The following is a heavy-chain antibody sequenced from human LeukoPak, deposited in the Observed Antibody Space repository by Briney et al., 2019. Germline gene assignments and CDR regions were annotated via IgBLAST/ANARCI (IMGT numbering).Heavy chain of an antibody. CDR2: IYHSGAT. V-gene: IGHV4-4*02. Sequence: SGTLSLTCAVSGGSISGGTWWSWVRQPPGKGLEWIGEIYHSGATNYNPSLKSRVTISVDKSNNQFSLKLTSVTAADTAVYYCARVNILTGYYKRRSFDYWGQGTLVTVSS. J-gene: IGHJ4*02. D-gene: IGHD3-9*01. CDR3: ARVNILTGYYKRRSFDY. CDR1: GGSISGGTW.